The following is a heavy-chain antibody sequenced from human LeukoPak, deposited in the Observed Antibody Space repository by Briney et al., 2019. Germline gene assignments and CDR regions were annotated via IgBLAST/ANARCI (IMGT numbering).Heavy chain of an antibody. D-gene: IGHD3-10*01. CDR2: MNPNSGNT. Sequence: ASVKVSCKASGYTFTSYDINWVRQATGHGLEWMGWMNPNSGNTGYAQKFQGRVTMTRNTSISTAYMELSSLRSEDTAVYYCARGGSRDYYGSGSYYWFDPWGQGTLVTVSS. J-gene: IGHJ5*02. CDR3: ARGGSRDYYGSGSYYWFDP. V-gene: IGHV1-8*01. CDR1: GYTFTSYD.